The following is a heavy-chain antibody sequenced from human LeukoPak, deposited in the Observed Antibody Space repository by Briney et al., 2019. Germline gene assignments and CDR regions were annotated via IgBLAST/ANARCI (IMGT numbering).Heavy chain of an antibody. CDR1: GGSISSYY. CDR3: AKGGSYLYFDL. V-gene: IGHV4-59*07. CDR2: IYYSGST. D-gene: IGHD1-26*01. J-gene: IGHJ2*01. Sequence: PSDSLSLTCTVSGGSISSYYWSWIRQPPGKGLEWIGYIYYSGSTNYNPSLKSRVTISVDTSKNQFSLKLSSVTAADTAVYYCAKGGSYLYFDLWGRRTLVTVSS.